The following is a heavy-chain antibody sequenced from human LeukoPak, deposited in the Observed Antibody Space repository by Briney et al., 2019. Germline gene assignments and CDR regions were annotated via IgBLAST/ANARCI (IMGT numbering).Heavy chain of an antibody. CDR2: IKSKTAHGTT. CDR3: TTVVVSGELDY. J-gene: IGHJ4*02. Sequence: GRSLRLSCAASGFTFSNAWMSWARHAPGKGLEWVGRIKSKTAHGTTDFAAPVKSRFTISRDDSKNTLYLQMNSPKTEDTAVYYCTTVVVSGELDYWGQGTLVTVSS. D-gene: IGHD2-8*02. V-gene: IGHV3-15*01. CDR1: GFTFSNAW.